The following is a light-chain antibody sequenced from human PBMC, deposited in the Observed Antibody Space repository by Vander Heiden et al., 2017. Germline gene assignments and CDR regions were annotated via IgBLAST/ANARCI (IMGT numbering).Light chain of an antibody. CDR1: QSLLNTNGDNY. Sequence: DIVMTQSPLSLPVTPGEPASISCRSSQSLLNTNGDNYLDWYLQKPGQSPHLLIYLGSIRASGVPDRFSGSGSGTDFTLKISRVEAEDVGVYYCMQARQTPRTFGQGTKLEIK. V-gene: IGKV2-28*01. CDR3: MQARQTPRT. J-gene: IGKJ2*01. CDR2: LGS.